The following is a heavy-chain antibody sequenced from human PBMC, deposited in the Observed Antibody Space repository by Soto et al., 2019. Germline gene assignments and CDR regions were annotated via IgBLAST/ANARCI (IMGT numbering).Heavy chain of an antibody. CDR2: INHSGST. CDR3: ARGIYYGSGSYYKGNWFDP. Sequence: SETLSLTCAVYGGSFSGYYWSWIHQPPGKGLEWIGEINHSGSTNYNPSLKSRVTISVDTSKNQFSLKLSSVTAADTAVYYCARGIYYGSGSYYKGNWFDPWGQGTLVTVSS. V-gene: IGHV4-34*01. D-gene: IGHD3-10*01. CDR1: GGSFSGYY. J-gene: IGHJ5*02.